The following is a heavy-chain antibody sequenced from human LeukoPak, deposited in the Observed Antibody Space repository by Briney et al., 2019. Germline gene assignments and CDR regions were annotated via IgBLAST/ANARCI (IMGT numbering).Heavy chain of an antibody. J-gene: IGHJ4*02. D-gene: IGHD2-8*01. V-gene: IGHV3-9*01. Sequence: PGRSLRLSCAASGFTFDDYAMHWVRQAPGKGLEWVSGISWNSGSIGYADSVKGRFTISRDNSKNTLYLQMNSLRAEDTAVYYCARETRTIDYWGQGTLVTVSS. CDR1: GFTFDDYA. CDR2: ISWNSGSI. CDR3: ARETRTIDY.